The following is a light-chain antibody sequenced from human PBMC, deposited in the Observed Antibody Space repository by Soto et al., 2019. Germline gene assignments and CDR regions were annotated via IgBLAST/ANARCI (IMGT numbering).Light chain of an antibody. Sequence: QSVLTQPASVSGSPGQSITISCTGTSSDVGGYNYVSWHQQHQGKAPKLMIYDVTNRPSGVSNRFSGSKSGNTSSLTISGLQAEDEADYYCSSYTSSSTLYVFGTGTKVTVL. CDR2: DVT. CDR1: SSDVGGYNY. V-gene: IGLV2-14*01. J-gene: IGLJ1*01. CDR3: SSYTSSSTLYV.